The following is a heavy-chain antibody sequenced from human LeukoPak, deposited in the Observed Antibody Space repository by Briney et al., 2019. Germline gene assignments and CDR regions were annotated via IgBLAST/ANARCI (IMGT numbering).Heavy chain of an antibody. CDR3: ARETIAVAGYYFDY. V-gene: IGHV3-23*01. D-gene: IGHD6-19*01. Sequence: GGSLRLSCVASGFTFSTYGMSWVRQAPGKGLEWVSAISGSGGSTYYADSVKGRFTISRDNSKNTLYLQMNSLRAEDTAVYYCARETIAVAGYYFDYWGQGTLVTVSS. CDR2: ISGSGGST. J-gene: IGHJ4*02. CDR1: GFTFSTYG.